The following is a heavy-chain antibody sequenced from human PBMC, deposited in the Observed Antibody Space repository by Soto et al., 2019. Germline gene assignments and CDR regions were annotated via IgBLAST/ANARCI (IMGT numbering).Heavy chain of an antibody. CDR1: GFTFSSYG. CDR3: AKDYYFDSSGPDY. J-gene: IGHJ4*02. Sequence: GSLRLSCAASGFTFSSYGMSWVRQAPGKGLEWVSAISGSGDSTYYAESVKGRFTISRDNSKNTLYLQMNSLRAEDTAIYYCAKDYYFDSSGPDYWGQGTLVTVSS. D-gene: IGHD3-22*01. CDR2: ISGSGDST. V-gene: IGHV3-23*01.